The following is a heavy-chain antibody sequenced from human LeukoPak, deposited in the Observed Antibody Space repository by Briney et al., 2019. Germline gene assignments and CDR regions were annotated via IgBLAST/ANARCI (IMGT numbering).Heavy chain of an antibody. CDR3: ARGRPYTMTAP. Sequence: PEASVKVSCKASGGTFSSYAISWVRQAPGQGLEWMGGIIPIFGTANYAQKFQGRVTITADKSTSTAYMELSSLRSEHTAVYYCARGRPYTMTAPWGQGTLVTVSS. CDR1: GGTFSSYA. V-gene: IGHV1-69*06. J-gene: IGHJ5*02. CDR2: IIPIFGTA. D-gene: IGHD3-22*01.